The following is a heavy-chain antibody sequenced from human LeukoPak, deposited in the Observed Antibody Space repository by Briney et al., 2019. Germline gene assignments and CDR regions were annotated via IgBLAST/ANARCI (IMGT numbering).Heavy chain of an antibody. V-gene: IGHV3-30*02. J-gene: IGHJ5*02. CDR2: IRYDGSNK. CDR1: GLTFSSYG. CDR3: AKDHEDIVVVVAAWDWFDP. D-gene: IGHD2-15*01. Sequence: GGSLRLSCAASGLTFSSYGMHWVRQAPGKGLEWVAFIRYDGSNKYYADSVKGRFTISRDNSKNTLYLQMNSLRAEDTAVYYCAKDHEDIVVVVAAWDWFDPWGQGTLVTVSS.